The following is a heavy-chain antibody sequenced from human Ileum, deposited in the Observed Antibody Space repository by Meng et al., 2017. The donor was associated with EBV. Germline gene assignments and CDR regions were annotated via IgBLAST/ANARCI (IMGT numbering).Heavy chain of an antibody. V-gene: IGHV2-5*02. Sequence: QITLKESGPTLGKPXQTXTLTXXFSVFSLRISGVGVGWIPQPPGKALEWLALIYWDDDKRYSPSLKRRLTITKDTSKNQVVLTMTNMDPVDTATYYCTHRPMTSDYYYFDYWGQGTLVTVSS. CDR1: VFSLRISGVG. D-gene: IGHD3-9*01. J-gene: IGHJ4*02. CDR2: IYWDDDK. CDR3: THRPMTSDYYYFDY.